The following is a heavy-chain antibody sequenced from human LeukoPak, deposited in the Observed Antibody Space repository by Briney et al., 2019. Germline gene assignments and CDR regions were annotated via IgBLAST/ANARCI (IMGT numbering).Heavy chain of an antibody. Sequence: GASVKVSCKASGFTFTSSAVQWVRQARGQRLEWIGWIVVGSGNTNYAQKFQERVTITRDMSTSTAYMELSSLRSEDTAVYYCAAVAYGSGSYYGSFDYWGQGTLVIVSS. CDR1: GFTFTSSA. J-gene: IGHJ4*02. CDR2: IVVGSGNT. D-gene: IGHD3-10*01. V-gene: IGHV1-58*01. CDR3: AAVAYGSGSYYGSFDY.